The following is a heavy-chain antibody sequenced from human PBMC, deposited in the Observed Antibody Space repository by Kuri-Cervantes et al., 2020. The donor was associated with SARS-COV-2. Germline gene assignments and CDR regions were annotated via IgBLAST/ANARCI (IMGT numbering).Heavy chain of an antibody. V-gene: IGHV1-69*02. Sequence: SVKVSFKASGGTFDSYPISWVRQAPGQGLEWMGRIIPFLGISNSAQKFQGRVTITADKSTSTVYMELSSLRSEDTAVYYCASFTNYYYYGLDVWGQGTTVTVSS. CDR1: GGTFDSYP. D-gene: IGHD2-2*01. J-gene: IGHJ6*02. CDR2: IIPFLGIS. CDR3: ASFTNYYYYGLDV.